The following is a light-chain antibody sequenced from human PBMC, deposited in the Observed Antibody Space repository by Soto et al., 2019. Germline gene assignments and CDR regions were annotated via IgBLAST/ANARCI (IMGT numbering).Light chain of an antibody. J-gene: IGLJ1*01. Sequence: QSVLTQPASVSGSPGQSITISCTGSSSDIGGYNYVSWYQQHPGKAPKLMLYDVTNRPSGVSNRFSGSKSGNTASLTISGLQAEDEADYYCSSYTNSRTTYVFGTGTKVTVL. V-gene: IGLV2-14*03. CDR2: DVT. CDR3: SSYTNSRTTYV. CDR1: SSDIGGYNY.